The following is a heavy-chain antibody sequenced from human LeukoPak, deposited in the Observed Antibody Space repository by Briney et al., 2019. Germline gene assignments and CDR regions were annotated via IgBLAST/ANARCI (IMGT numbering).Heavy chain of an antibody. CDR3: ARDRTPMDIVVVPAN. Sequence: ASVKVSCKASGYTFTGYYMHWVRQAPGQGLEWMGWINPNSGGTNYAQKFQGRVTMTRDTSISTAYMELSRLRSDDTAVYYCARDRTPMDIVVVPANWGQGTLVTVSS. D-gene: IGHD2-2*03. CDR2: INPNSGGT. J-gene: IGHJ4*02. V-gene: IGHV1-2*02. CDR1: GYTFTGYY.